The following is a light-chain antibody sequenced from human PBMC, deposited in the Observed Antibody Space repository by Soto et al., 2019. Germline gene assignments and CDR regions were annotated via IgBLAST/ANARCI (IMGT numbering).Light chain of an antibody. J-gene: IGKJ2*02. CDR3: QQRTNWPRGT. V-gene: IGKV3-11*01. CDR1: QSVRNF. Sequence: EVVLTQSPATLSLSPGERVTLSCRASQSVRNFLAWYQQKPGQAPRLLIYEASNRAAGIPARFSGSGSGTDFTLTISSLEPEDFGLYYCQQRTNWPRGTFGQGTNLEI. CDR2: EAS.